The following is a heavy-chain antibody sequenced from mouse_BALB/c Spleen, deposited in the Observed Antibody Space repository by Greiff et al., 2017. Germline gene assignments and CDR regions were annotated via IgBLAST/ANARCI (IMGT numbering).Heavy chain of an antibody. CDR1: GFTFSSYY. Sequence: EVQLVESGGGLVKLGGSLKLSCAASGFTFSSYYMSWVRQTPEKRLELVAAINSNGGSTYYPDTVKGRFTISRDNAKNTLYLQMSSLKSEDTALYYCARHYYGSSYEFAYWGQGTLVTVSA. J-gene: IGHJ3*01. CDR3: ARHYYGSSYEFAY. D-gene: IGHD1-1*01. V-gene: IGHV5-6-2*01. CDR2: INSNGGST.